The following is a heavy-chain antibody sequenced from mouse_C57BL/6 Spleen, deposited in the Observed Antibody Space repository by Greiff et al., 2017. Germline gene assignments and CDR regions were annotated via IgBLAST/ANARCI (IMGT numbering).Heavy chain of an antibody. CDR3: ARESYYGDWYFDV. Sequence: VQLQQSGPELVKPGDSVKISCKASGYSFTGYFMNWVMQSHGKSLEWIGRINPYNGDTFSNQKFKGKATLTVDKSSSNAHMQRLILTSEDSAVYYCARESYYGDWYFDVWGTGTTVTVSS. CDR2: INPYNGDT. J-gene: IGHJ1*03. D-gene: IGHD1-2*01. CDR1: GYSFTGYF. V-gene: IGHV1-20*01.